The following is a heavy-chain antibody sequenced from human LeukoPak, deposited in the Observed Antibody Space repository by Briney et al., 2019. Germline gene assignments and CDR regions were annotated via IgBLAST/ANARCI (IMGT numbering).Heavy chain of an antibody. CDR1: GFTFSSYA. J-gene: IGHJ4*02. CDR3: ARDGGSSTSWYSY. V-gene: IGHV3-30*04. D-gene: IGHD2-2*01. CDR2: ISYDGSNK. Sequence: PGRSLRLSCAASGFTFSSYAMHWVRQAPGKGLEWVAVISYDGSNKYYADSVKGRFTISRDNSKNTLYLQMNSLRAEDTAVYYCARDGGSSTSWYSYWGQGTLVTVSS.